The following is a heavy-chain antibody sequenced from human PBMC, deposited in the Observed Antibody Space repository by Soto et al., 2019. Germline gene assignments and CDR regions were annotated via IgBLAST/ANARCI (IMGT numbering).Heavy chain of an antibody. D-gene: IGHD6-6*01. CDR3: AREAARTFDY. Sequence: GGSLRLSCAASGFTFSSYAMHWVRQAPGKGLEWVAVISCDGSNKYYADSVKGRFTISRDNSKNTLYLQMNSLRAEDTAVYYCAREAARTFDYWGQGTLVTVSS. J-gene: IGHJ4*02. CDR2: ISCDGSNK. V-gene: IGHV3-30-3*01. CDR1: GFTFSSYA.